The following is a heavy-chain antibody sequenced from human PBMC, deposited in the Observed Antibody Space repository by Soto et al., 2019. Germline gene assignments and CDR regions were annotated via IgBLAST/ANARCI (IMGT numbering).Heavy chain of an antibody. J-gene: IGHJ4*02. V-gene: IGHV3-23*01. CDR1: GFTFNDFA. CDR3: AKDHDILTGYYPRPYYFDY. CDR2: ISATGDTT. D-gene: IGHD3-9*01. Sequence: EVQLLESGGGLVQPGGSLRLSCAASGFTFNDFAINWVRQTPGKGLEWVSVISATGDTTYNADSVKGRFTISRDNSKNTAYLQMNSLRVEDTALYYCAKDHDILTGYYPRPYYFDYWGQGTLVTVSS.